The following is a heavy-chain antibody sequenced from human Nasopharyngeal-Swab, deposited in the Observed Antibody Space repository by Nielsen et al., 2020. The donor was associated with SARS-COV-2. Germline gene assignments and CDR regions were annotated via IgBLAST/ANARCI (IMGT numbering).Heavy chain of an antibody. D-gene: IGHD2-8*01. J-gene: IGHJ5*02. CDR3: ARVVMVYAIYWFDP. V-gene: IGHV4-31*02. CDR2: INYSGNN. Sequence: WIRQPPGKGLEWIGYINYSGNNYHNPSLKSRLTISVDTSKNQFSLMLSSVTAADTAVYYCARVVMVYAIYWFDPWGQGTLVTVSS.